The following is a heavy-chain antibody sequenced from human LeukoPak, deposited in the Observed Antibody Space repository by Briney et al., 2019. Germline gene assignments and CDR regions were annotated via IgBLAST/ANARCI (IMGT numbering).Heavy chain of an antibody. CDR2: ISSSSSYI. V-gene: IGHV3-21*01. CDR1: GFTFSSYS. J-gene: IGHJ4*02. Sequence: TGGSLRLSCAASGFTFSSYSMNWVRQAPGKGLEWVSSISSSSSYIYYADSVKGRFTISRDNARNSLYLQMNSLRAEDTAVYYCARDTARSYYDSSGYYDYWGQGTLVTVSS. CDR3: ARDTARSYYDSSGYYDY. D-gene: IGHD3-22*01.